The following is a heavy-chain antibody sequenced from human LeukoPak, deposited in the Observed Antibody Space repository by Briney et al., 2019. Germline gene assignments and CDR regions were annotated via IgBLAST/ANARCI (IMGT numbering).Heavy chain of an antibody. D-gene: IGHD5-12*01. CDR3: ARYIRLHNANDY. CDR1: GFSLSTSGMC. V-gene: IGHV2-70*11. J-gene: IGHJ4*02. CDR2: IDWDDDK. Sequence: SGPTLVNPTQTLTLTCTFSGFSLSTSGMCVTWIRQPPVKAREWLARIDWDDDKYYTTSLKTRLTISKDTSKSQVVLTMTNMDPADTGTYYCARYIRLHNANDYWGQGTLVTVSS.